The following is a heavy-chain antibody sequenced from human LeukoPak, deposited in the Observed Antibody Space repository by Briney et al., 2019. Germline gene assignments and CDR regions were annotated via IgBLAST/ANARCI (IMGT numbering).Heavy chain of an antibody. CDR1: GFTFSSYS. J-gene: IGHJ4*02. CDR2: ISSSSYI. D-gene: IGHD1-7*01. V-gene: IGHV3-21*01. Sequence: PGGSLRLSCAASGFTFSSYSMNWVRQAPGKGLEWVSSISSSSYIYYADSMKGRFTISRDNAKNSLHLQMNSLRAEDTAVYYCARDGQTGTTVYWGQGTLVTVSS. CDR3: ARDGQTGTTVY.